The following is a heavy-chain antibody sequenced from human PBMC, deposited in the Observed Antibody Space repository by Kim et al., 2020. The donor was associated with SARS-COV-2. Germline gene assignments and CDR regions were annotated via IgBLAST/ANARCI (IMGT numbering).Heavy chain of an antibody. V-gene: IGHV3-11*01. J-gene: IGHJ5*02. CDR3: VREAAS. CDR2: GSST. D-gene: IGHD6-25*01. Sequence: GSSTDYADAVNGRFPISRDNAKKSLSLQMNRLTPEDTAVYYCVREAASWGQGTLVTVSS.